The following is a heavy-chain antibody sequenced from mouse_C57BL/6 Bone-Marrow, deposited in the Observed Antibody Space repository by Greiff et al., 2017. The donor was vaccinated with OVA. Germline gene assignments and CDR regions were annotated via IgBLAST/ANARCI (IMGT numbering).Heavy chain of an antibody. CDR2: ISSGSSTI. V-gene: IGHV5-17*01. D-gene: IGHD2-4*01. CDR3: ARGRDYDDFPY. J-gene: IGHJ3*01. CDR1: GFTFSDYG. Sequence: HLVESGGGLVKPGGSLKLSCAASGFTFSDYGMHWVRQAPEKGLEWVAYISSGSSTIYYADTVKGRFTISRDNAKNTLFLQMTSLRSEDTAMYYCARGRDYDDFPYWGQGTLVTVSA.